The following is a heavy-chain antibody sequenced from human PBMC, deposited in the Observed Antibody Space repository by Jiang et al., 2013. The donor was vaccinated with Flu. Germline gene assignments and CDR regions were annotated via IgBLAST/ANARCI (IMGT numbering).Heavy chain of an antibody. V-gene: IGHV3-7*01. CDR1: GFTFSDYS. J-gene: IGHJ4*02. CDR3: ARGAYYDGHSQFDY. Sequence: VQLLESGGGLVQPGGSLRLSCAVSGFTFSDYSMIWVRQAPGKGLEWVATINQDGTKQFYVDSVKGRFTISRDNARDSLYLRMSSLRAEDTAVYYCARGAYYDGHSQFDYWGQGNLVTVSS. D-gene: IGHD4-23*01. CDR2: INQDGTKQ.